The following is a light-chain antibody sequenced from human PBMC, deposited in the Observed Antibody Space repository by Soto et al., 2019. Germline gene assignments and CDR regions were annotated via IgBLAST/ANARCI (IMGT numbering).Light chain of an antibody. Sequence: QSALTQPPSLSGTPGQRVTISCSGSNSNIGRYSVNWYQHFPGTAPKILIYSDDERPSVVPDRFSGSKSGTSASLAISVLQSEDEAEYYCAAWDDNLNGPLFGGVTKLTVL. J-gene: IGLJ3*02. CDR3: AAWDDNLNGPL. V-gene: IGLV1-44*01. CDR1: NSNIGRYS. CDR2: SDD.